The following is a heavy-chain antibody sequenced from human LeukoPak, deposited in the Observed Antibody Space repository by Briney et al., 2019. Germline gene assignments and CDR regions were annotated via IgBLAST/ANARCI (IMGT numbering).Heavy chain of an antibody. J-gene: IGHJ3*02. CDR1: GFTFDDYA. V-gene: IGHV3-9*01. CDR3: AKLYYYGSGSSTLDAFDI. D-gene: IGHD3-10*01. Sequence: GGSLRLSCAASGFTFDDYAMHWVRQAPGKGLEWVSGISWNSGGIGYADSVKGRFTISRDNAKNSLYLQMNSLRAEDTAVYYCAKLYYYGSGSSTLDAFDIWGQGTMVTVSS. CDR2: ISWNSGGI.